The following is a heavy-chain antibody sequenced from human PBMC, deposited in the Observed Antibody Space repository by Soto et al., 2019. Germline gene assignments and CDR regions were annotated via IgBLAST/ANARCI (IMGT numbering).Heavy chain of an antibody. V-gene: IGHV4-61*01. CDR2: IYFTGST. CDR3: TRGAPRGQWFDP. CDR1: GGAVSSGTYY. J-gene: IGHJ5*02. Sequence: SETLSLTCTVSGGAVSSGTYYWSWIRQPPGKGLEWIGHIYFTGSTNYNPSLESRVTMSLDTSRNQFSLKLSSVTAADTGVYCGTRGAPRGQWFDPWGLGTLVTVSS.